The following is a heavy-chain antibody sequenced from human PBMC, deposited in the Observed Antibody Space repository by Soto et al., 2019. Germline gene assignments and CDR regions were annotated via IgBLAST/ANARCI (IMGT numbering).Heavy chain of an antibody. V-gene: IGHV4-30-4*01. J-gene: IGHJ5*02. Sequence: QVQLQESGPGLVKPSQTLSLTCTVSGGSISSGDYYWIWNRQPPGKGLLWIGYISYSGSTYYNPSLKSGVTVSVDTSKNQFSLKLSSVTAADTAVYYCARERPDGSRLDPWGQGTLVTVSS. CDR2: ISYSGST. CDR1: GGSISSGDYY. CDR3: ARERPDGSRLDP. D-gene: IGHD6-13*01.